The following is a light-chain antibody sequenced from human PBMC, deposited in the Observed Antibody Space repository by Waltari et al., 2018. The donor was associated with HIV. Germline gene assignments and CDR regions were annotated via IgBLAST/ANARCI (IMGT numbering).Light chain of an antibody. J-gene: IGKJ2*01. V-gene: IGKV1-27*01. Sequence: DVQMTQSPSSLSASVGDRVAITCRASHGIGTDLAWYQQKPGKVPKPLIYAASTLQSGVPSRFSGGGSGTDFILTITNLQTEDFSFYYCQRYDRAPYTFGPGTRLELK. CDR1: HGIGTD. CDR2: AAS. CDR3: QRYDRAPYT.